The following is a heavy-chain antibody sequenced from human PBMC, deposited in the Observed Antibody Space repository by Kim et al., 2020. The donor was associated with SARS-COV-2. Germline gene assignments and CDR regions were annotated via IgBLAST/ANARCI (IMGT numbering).Heavy chain of an antibody. Sequence: GGSLRLSCAASGYLFYTYEMNWVRQAPGKGLEWLAYIATSGSHIYYADSVKGRFTISRDDAKNSLYLQMNSLRAEDTAVYYCARMRFPGNYFGMDVWGQG. J-gene: IGHJ6*02. CDR2: IATSGSHI. CDR3: ARMRFPGNYFGMDV. D-gene: IGHD2-21*01. CDR1: GYLFYTYE. V-gene: IGHV3-48*03.